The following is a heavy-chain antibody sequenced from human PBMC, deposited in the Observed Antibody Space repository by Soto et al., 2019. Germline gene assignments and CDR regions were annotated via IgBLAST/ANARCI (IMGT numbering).Heavy chain of an antibody. D-gene: IGHD6-13*01. J-gene: IGHJ6*02. CDR1: GFTFSSYW. Sequence: EVQLVASGGGLVQPGGSLRLSCAASGFTFSSYWMSWVRQAPGKGLEWVANIKQDGSEKYYVDSVKGRFTISRDNAKNSLYLQMNSLRAEDTAVYYCARDSSSWYFYYYGMDVWGQGTTVTVSS. CDR2: IKQDGSEK. CDR3: ARDSSSWYFYYYGMDV. V-gene: IGHV3-7*05.